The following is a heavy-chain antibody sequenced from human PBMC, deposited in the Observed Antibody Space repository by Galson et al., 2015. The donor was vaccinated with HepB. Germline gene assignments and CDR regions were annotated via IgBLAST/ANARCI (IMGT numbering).Heavy chain of an antibody. V-gene: IGHV4-39*01. CDR3: ASLGRTTVVSPLDS. D-gene: IGHD4-23*01. CDR1: GASINRNNYY. CDR2: ICNSGGT. J-gene: IGHJ5*01. Sequence: ETLSLTCTVFGASINRNNYYWGWIRQPPGKGLEWIGSICNSGGTYYNPSLKSRVAMSVDNSKNQFSLKLSSVTAADTAVYYCASLGRTTVVSPLDSWDHGTPVIVSS.